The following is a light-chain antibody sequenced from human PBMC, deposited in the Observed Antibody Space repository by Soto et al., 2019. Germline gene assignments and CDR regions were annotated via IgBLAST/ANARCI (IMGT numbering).Light chain of an antibody. J-gene: IGLJ3*02. V-gene: IGLV2-14*03. CDR2: DVS. Sequence: QSALTQPASVSGSPGQSIAISCTGTSSDVGGHNYVSWYQQHPGKAPKLMIYDVSNRPSGVSDRFSGSKSGNTASLTISGLQAEDEADYYCNSYTSNNTWVFGGGTKLTVL. CDR1: SSDVGGHNY. CDR3: NSYTSNNTWV.